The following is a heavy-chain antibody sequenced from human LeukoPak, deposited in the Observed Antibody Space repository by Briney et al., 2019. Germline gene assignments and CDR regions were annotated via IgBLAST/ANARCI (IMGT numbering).Heavy chain of an antibody. D-gene: IGHD4-23*01. CDR2: VSNTGGST. V-gene: IGHV3-23*01. CDR1: GFTFSTYA. Sequence: GGSLRLSCEASGFTFSTYAMTWVRQAPGNGLEWVSGVSNTGGSTHYADSVKGRFTIPRDNSKNTLYLQMNSLRAEDTAVYYCAKQLRVYYHMDVWGKGTTVTVSS. CDR3: AKQLRVYYHMDV. J-gene: IGHJ6*03.